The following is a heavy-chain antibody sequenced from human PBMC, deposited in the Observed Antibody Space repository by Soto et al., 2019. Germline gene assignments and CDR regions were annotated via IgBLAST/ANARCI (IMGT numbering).Heavy chain of an antibody. J-gene: IGHJ6*02. Sequence: ASVKVSCKASGYTFTGYYMHWVRQAPGQGLEWMGWINPNSGGTNYAQKFQGWVTMTRDTSISTAYIELSRLRSDDTAVYYCARGDSSGWYFYGMDVWGQGTTVTVSS. V-gene: IGHV1-2*04. CDR2: INPNSGGT. CDR1: GYTFTGYY. CDR3: ARGDSSGWYFYGMDV. D-gene: IGHD6-19*01.